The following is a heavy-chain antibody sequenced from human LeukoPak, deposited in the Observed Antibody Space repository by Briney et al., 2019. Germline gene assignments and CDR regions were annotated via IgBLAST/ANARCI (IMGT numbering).Heavy chain of an antibody. CDR1: GGTFSTYA. CDR2: IIPVFGTA. V-gene: IGHV1-69*06. CDR3: AGKGYCTGGGCYASDYYMDV. J-gene: IGHJ6*03. D-gene: IGHD2-15*01. Sequence: SVKVSCKASGGTFSTYAISWVRQAPGQGPEWMGGIIPVFGTANYAQKFQGRVTITADRSTSTAYMELSSLRSEDTAVYYCAGKGYCTGGGCYASDYYMDVWGKGTTVTVSS.